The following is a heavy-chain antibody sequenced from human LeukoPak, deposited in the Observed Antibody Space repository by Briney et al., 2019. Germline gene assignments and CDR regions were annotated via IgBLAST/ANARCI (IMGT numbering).Heavy chain of an antibody. D-gene: IGHD3-3*01. V-gene: IGHV1-69*04. CDR1: GGTFSSYA. CDR3: AKGVSITIFGVVPLGWFDP. CDR2: IIPILGIA. J-gene: IGHJ5*02. Sequence: GASVKVSCKASGGTFSSYAISWVRQAPGQGLEWMGRIIPILGIANYAQKFQGRVTITADKSTSTAYMELSSLRSEDTAVYYCAKGVSITIFGVVPLGWFDPWGQGTLVTVSS.